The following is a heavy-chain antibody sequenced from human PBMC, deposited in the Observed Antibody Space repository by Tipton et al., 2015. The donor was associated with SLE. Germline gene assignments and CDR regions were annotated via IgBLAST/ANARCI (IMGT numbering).Heavy chain of an antibody. CDR3: AAARDIVVVPAAIGYFQH. Sequence: GLVKPSETLSLTCTVSGGSISSSSYYWGWIRQPPGKGLEWIGSIYYSGSTYYNPSLKSRVTISVDTSKNQFSLKLSSVTAADTAVYYCAAARDIVVVPAAIGYFQHWGQGTLVTVSS. CDR1: GGSISSSSYY. CDR2: IYYSGST. J-gene: IGHJ1*01. D-gene: IGHD2-2*02. V-gene: IGHV4-39*07.